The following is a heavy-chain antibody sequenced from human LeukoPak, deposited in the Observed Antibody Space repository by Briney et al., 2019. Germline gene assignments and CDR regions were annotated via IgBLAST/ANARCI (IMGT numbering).Heavy chain of an antibody. CDR1: GYSISSGYY. D-gene: IGHD1-26*01. CDR3: ARVYSGSYHYFDY. V-gene: IGHV4-38-2*02. J-gene: IGHJ4*02. CDR2: IYHSGST. Sequence: SETLSLTCTVSGYSISSGYYWGWIRQPPGKGLEWIGSIYHSGSTYYNPSLKSRVTISVDTSKNQFSLKLSSVTAADTAVYYCARVYSGSYHYFDYWGQGTLVTVSS.